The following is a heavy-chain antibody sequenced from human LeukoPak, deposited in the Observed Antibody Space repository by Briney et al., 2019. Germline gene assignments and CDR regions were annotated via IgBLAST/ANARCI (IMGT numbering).Heavy chain of an antibody. V-gene: IGHV3-9*01. CDR1: GFTFDDYA. J-gene: IGHJ4*02. CDR3: ARGAYYDFWSGPIPPPVDY. D-gene: IGHD3-3*01. CDR2: ISWNSGSI. Sequence: GGSLRLSCAASGFTFDDYAMHWVRQAPGKGLEWVSGISWNSGSIGYADSVKGRFTISRDNAKNSLYLQMNSLRAEDTAVYYCARGAYYDFWSGPIPPPVDYWGQGTLVTVSS.